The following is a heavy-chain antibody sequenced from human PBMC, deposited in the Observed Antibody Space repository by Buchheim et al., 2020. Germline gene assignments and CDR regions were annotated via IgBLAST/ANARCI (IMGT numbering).Heavy chain of an antibody. CDR2: SRNKGNSYST. Sequence: EVQLVESGGGLVQPGGSLRLSCAASGFTFSDHYMDWVRQAPGKGLEWVGRSRNKGNSYSTEYAASVEVRFSISRADSTNSLYLQMNSLKTEDTAVYYCTRLYSGRSHDYWGQGTL. CDR1: GFTFSDHY. J-gene: IGHJ4*02. V-gene: IGHV3-72*01. CDR3: TRLYSGRSHDY. D-gene: IGHD1-26*01.